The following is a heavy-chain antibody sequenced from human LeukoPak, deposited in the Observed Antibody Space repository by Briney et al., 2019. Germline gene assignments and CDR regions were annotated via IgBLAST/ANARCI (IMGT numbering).Heavy chain of an antibody. V-gene: IGHV3-23*01. D-gene: IGHD3-22*01. J-gene: IGHJ4*02. CDR3: AKDFRSYYYDTSGYFWDY. CDR1: GVTFSNYA. CDR2: ITGSAGST. Sequence: GSLRLSCAASGVTFSNYAMSWVRQAPGKGLEWVSSITGSAGSTYYADSVKGRFTISRDNSKNTLYLQMNSLRAEDTAVYYCAKDFRSYYYDTSGYFWDYWGQGTLVTVSS.